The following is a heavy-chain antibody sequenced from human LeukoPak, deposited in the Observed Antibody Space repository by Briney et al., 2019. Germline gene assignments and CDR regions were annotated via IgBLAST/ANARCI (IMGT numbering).Heavy chain of an antibody. CDR1: GFTFSSYP. Sequence: PGGSLRLSCVVSGFTFSSYPMSWVRQAPGKGLERVSVISESGDVTHYADSMKGRFTISRDNTKNTLNLQMNSLRPDDTAIYYCARDSSHYLGSSDYWGQGTLVTVSS. CDR3: ARDSSHYLGSSDY. J-gene: IGHJ4*02. CDR2: ISESGDVT. V-gene: IGHV3-23*01. D-gene: IGHD6-6*01.